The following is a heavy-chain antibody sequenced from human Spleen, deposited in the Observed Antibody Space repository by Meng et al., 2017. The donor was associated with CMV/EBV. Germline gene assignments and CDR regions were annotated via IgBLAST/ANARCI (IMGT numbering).Heavy chain of an antibody. V-gene: IGHV3-11*04. D-gene: IGHD3-10*01. CDR3: ARAVSYGSGMDV. J-gene: IGHJ6*02. Sequence: GESLKISCAASGFTFSDYYMSWIRQAPGKGLEWVSYISSSGSTIYYADSVKGRFTISRDNAKNSLYLQMNSLRAEDTAVYYCARAVSYGSGMDVWGQGTTVTVSS. CDR2: ISSSGSTI. CDR1: GFTFSDYY.